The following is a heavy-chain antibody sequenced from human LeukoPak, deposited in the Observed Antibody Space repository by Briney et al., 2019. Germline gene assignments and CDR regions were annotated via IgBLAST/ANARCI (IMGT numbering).Heavy chain of an antibody. CDR2: IYYSGST. CDR1: GGSISSSSYY. Sequence: SETLSLTCTVSGGSISSSSYYWGWIRQPPGKGLEWIGSIYYSGSTYYNPSLKSRVTISVDTSKNQFSLKLSSVTAADTAVYYCARDKAGELLDYWGQGTLVTVSS. CDR3: ARDKAGELLDY. V-gene: IGHV4-39*07. D-gene: IGHD1-7*01. J-gene: IGHJ4*02.